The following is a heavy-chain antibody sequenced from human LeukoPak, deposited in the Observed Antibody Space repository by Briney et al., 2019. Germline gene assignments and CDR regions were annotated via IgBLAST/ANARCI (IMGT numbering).Heavy chain of an antibody. V-gene: IGHV5-51*01. Sequence: GESLKISCKGSGYSFTRYWIGWVRQMSGKGLEWMGIIYPGDSDTRYSPSFQGQVTISADKSISTAYLQWSSLKASDTAMYYCARGSGYKWNSHWFDPWGQGTLVTVPS. CDR1: GYSFTRYW. J-gene: IGHJ5*02. CDR3: ARGSGYKWNSHWFDP. D-gene: IGHD1-7*01. CDR2: IYPGDSDT.